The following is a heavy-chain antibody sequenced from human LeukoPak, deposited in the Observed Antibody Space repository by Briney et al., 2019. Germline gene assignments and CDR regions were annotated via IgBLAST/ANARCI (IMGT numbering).Heavy chain of an antibody. CDR1: GGSISSYY. V-gene: IGHV4-4*07. J-gene: IGHJ4*02. D-gene: IGHD6-13*01. CDR3: ARLSQSTSWYDDY. CDR2: IHSYEGF. Sequence: PSETLSLTCSVSGGSISSYYWCWIRQPAGKGLEWIGRIHSYEGFNYNPSLRSRVTMSVDTSKNQFPLKLSSVTAADTAVYYCARLSQSTSWYDDYWGQGTLVTVSS.